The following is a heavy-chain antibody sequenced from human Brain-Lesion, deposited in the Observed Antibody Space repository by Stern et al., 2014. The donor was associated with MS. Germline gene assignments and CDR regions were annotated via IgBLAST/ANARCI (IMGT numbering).Heavy chain of an antibody. CDR1: RLSLSTPGVG. CDR2: VDWDDEK. D-gene: IGHD5-12*01. CDR3: ARMRYSGDYFIDY. V-gene: IGHV2-70*01. J-gene: IGHJ4*02. Sequence: ESGPALVKPTQSLTLTCTFSRLSLSTPGVGVTSIRQPPVTAMEWLALVDWDDEKYYSTSLKTRLSIFKDTSKNQVVLTMTNMDPVDTATYYCARMRYSGDYFIDYWGQGTLVTVSS.